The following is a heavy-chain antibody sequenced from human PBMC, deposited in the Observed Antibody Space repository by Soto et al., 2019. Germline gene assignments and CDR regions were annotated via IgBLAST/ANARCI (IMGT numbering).Heavy chain of an antibody. J-gene: IGHJ4*02. CDR1: GFTFGNYA. V-gene: IGHV3-23*01. CDR3: VKERSGHSYADS. CDR2: ISGSGDRT. D-gene: IGHD5-18*01. Sequence: EVQLLESGGGLVQPGGSLRLSCAASGFTFGNYAISWLRQPPGKGLEWVSAISGSGDRTYYADSVKGRFTISRDNSKNTLYLQMNSLRAEDSAVYYCVKERSGHSYADSWGQGTLVTVSS.